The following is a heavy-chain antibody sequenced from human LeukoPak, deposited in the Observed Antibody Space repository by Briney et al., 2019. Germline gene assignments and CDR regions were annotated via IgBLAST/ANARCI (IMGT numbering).Heavy chain of an antibody. D-gene: IGHD3-9*01. CDR3: ANGRSYYDILTGHTFGYYGMDV. Sequence: GGSLRLSCAASGFTFSSYGMHWVRQAPGKGLEWVAFIRYDGSNKYYADSVKGRFTISRDNSKNTLYLQMNSLSAEDTAVYYCANGRSYYDILTGHTFGYYGMDVWGQGTTVTVSS. CDR2: IRYDGSNK. V-gene: IGHV3-30*02. CDR1: GFTFSSYG. J-gene: IGHJ6*02.